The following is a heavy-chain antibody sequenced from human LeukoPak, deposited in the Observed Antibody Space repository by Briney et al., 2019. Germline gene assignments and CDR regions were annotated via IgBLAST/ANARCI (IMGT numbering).Heavy chain of an antibody. D-gene: IGHD2-2*01. CDR1: GYTFTSYD. J-gene: IGHJ6*03. CDR2: MNPSSGNT. CDR3: ARKGPANYYYYYMDV. Sequence: GASVKVSCKASGYTFTSYDLKWVRQATGQGLEWMGWMNPSSGNTGYAPKFQGRVTMTRNTSISTAYMELSSLRSEDTAVYYCARKGPANYYYYYMDVWGKGTSVTVSS. V-gene: IGHV1-8*01.